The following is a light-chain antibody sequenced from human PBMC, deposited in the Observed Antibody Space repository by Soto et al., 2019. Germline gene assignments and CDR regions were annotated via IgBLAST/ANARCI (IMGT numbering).Light chain of an antibody. J-gene: IGKJ5*01. CDR1: QSVSSSY. CDR2: GAS. V-gene: IGKV3-20*01. CDR3: QQYGTSRPIT. Sequence: EIVLTQSPGTLSLSPGERAPVSCRASQSVSSSYLAWYQQKPGQAPRLLIYGASSMATGIPDRFSGGGSGAYFTLTIRRLEPEDFAVYDCQQYGTSRPITFGQGTRLEIK.